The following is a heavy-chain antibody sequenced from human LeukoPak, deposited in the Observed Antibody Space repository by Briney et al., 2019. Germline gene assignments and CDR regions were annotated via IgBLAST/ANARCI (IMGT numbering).Heavy chain of an antibody. CDR3: ARESSSSWYSSLDYYYGMDV. CDR1: GGSISSGGYY. D-gene: IGHD6-13*01. J-gene: IGHJ6*02. CDR2: IYYSGST. V-gene: IGHV4-31*03. Sequence: PSETLSLTCTVSGGSISSGGYYWSWIRQHPGKGLEWIGYIYYSGSTYYNPSLKSRVTISVDTSKNQFSLKLSSVTAADTAVYYCARESSSSWYSSLDYYYGMDVWGQGTTVTVSS.